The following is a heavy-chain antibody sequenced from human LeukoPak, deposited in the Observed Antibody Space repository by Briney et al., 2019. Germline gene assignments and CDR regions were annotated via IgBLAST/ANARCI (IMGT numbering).Heavy chain of an antibody. D-gene: IGHD4-17*01. V-gene: IGHV4-39*01. Sequence: SETLSLTCTVSGGSVSSGSYYWGWIRQPPGKGLEWIGSIYYSGSTYYNPSLKSRVTISVDTSKNQFSLKLSSVTAADTAVYYCARCAVTTGGVDYWGQGTLVTVSS. CDR2: IYYSGST. CDR3: ARCAVTTGGVDY. CDR1: GGSVSSGSYY. J-gene: IGHJ4*02.